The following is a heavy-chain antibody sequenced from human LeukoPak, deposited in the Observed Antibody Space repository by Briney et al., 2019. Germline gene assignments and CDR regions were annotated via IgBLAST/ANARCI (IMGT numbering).Heavy chain of an antibody. CDR2: IKEDGSEK. CDR1: GFTFSKYW. Sequence: GGSLRLSCATSGFTFSKYWMSWVRQAPGKGLEWVANIKEDGSEKYYVDSVKGRFSISRDNAKNSLYLQMNSLRAEDTAVYYCARDLYDNSQVWFDPWGQGTLVTVSS. J-gene: IGHJ5*02. CDR3: ARDLYDNSQVWFDP. D-gene: IGHD2-8*01. V-gene: IGHV3-7*01.